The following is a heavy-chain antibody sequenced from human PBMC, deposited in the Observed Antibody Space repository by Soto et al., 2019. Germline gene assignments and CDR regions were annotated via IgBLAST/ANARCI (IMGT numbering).Heavy chain of an antibody. V-gene: IGHV4-59*08. CDR2: IYYSGST. CDR3: ARHRPGSGGSCYDY. CDR1: GGSISSYY. D-gene: IGHD2-15*01. Sequence: SQTLSLTCTVSGGSISSYYWSWIRQPPGKGLEWIGYIYYSGSTNYNPSLKSRVTISVDTSKNQFSLKLSSVTAADTAVYYCARHRPGSGGSCYDYWGQGTLVTVSS. J-gene: IGHJ4*02.